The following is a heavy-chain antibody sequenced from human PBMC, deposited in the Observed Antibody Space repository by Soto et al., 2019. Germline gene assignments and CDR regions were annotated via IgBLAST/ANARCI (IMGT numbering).Heavy chain of an antibody. J-gene: IGHJ4*02. V-gene: IGHV3-23*01. Sequence: EVQLLESGGGLVQPGGSLRLSCAASGLPFSSHAMRWVRQAPGKGLEWVSSISISGGNTYYADSVRGRFTISRDNSKNTLYLNMNSLTAEDSAIYYCANEIRPNKYWGQGTLVPISS. CDR1: GLPFSSHA. CDR2: ISISGGNT. D-gene: IGHD4-17*01. CDR3: ANEIRPNKY.